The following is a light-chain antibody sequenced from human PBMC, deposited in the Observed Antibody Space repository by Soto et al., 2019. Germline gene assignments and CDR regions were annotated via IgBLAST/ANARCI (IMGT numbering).Light chain of an antibody. V-gene: IGKV1-9*01. CDR1: PGISGY. J-gene: IGKJ1*01. CDR2: AAS. Sequence: IQSTQSPSSLSASVGDRVIITCRASPGISGYLAWYQKKSGKDPKILIYAASTLQSGVPSRFSGSGSGTDFNLTISRLQTEDCATYECQQLNSYIRTFGQGAKVDIK. CDR3: QQLNSYIRT.